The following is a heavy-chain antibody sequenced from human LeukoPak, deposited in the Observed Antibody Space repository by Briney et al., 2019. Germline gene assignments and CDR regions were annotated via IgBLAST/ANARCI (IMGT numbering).Heavy chain of an antibody. CDR2: IYYSGST. CDR1: GGSISNSSSY. J-gene: IGHJ5*02. V-gene: IGHV4-39*07. D-gene: IGHD3-10*01. Sequence: PSETMSLTCIVSGGSISNSSSYWDWIRQPPGKGLEWIGTIYYSGSTYYNPSLKSRVTMSLDTSKNQFSLKLSSVTAADTAVYYCARASRYYGSVNWFDPWGQGTLVTVSS. CDR3: ARASRYYGSVNWFDP.